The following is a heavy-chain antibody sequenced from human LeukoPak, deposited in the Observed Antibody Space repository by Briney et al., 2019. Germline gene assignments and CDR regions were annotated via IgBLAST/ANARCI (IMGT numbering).Heavy chain of an antibody. D-gene: IGHD3-10*01. CDR1: GFTFSSYG. Sequence: GGSLRLSCAASGFTFSSYGMHWVRQAPGKGLEWVAVISYDGSNNYYADSVKGRFTISRDNSKNTLYLQMNSLRAEDTAVYYCAKARYYYGSGRSYYFDYWGQGTLVTVSS. V-gene: IGHV3-30*18. J-gene: IGHJ4*02. CDR3: AKARYYYGSGRSYYFDY. CDR2: ISYDGSNN.